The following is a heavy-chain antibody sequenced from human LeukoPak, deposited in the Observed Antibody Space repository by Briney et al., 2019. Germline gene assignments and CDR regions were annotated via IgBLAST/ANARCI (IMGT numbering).Heavy chain of an antibody. D-gene: IGHD4-23*01. CDR3: ARGRNDNGGMFFDS. V-gene: IGHV4-59*02. CDR1: GGSVSGYS. CDR2: IFYSGYT. Sequence: SETLSLTCTVSGGSVSGYSWSWVRQPPGKGLEWIGNIFYSGYTDYNPSLKSRVTISVDTSKGQFSLNLRSVTAADTAIYYCARGRNDNGGMFFDSWAQGTLVTVSS. J-gene: IGHJ4*02.